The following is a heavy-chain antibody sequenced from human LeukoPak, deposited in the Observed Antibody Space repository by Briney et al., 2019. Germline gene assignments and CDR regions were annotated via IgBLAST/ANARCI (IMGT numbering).Heavy chain of an antibody. Sequence: SETLSLTCTVSGGSISSSSYYWGWIRQPPGKGLEWIGSIYYSGSTYYNPSLKSRVTISVDTSKNQFYLKLGSVTAADTAVYYCARDRWYSSSSRTYYYGMDVWGQGTTVTVSS. D-gene: IGHD6-6*01. CDR2: IYYSGST. J-gene: IGHJ6*02. CDR3: ARDRWYSSSSRTYYYGMDV. V-gene: IGHV4-39*07. CDR1: GGSISSSSYY.